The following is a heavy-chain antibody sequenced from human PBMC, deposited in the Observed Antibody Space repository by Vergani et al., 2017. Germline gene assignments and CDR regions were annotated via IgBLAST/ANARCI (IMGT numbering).Heavy chain of an antibody. CDR3: AREDSSGWYAAFDI. J-gene: IGHJ3*02. D-gene: IGHD6-19*01. V-gene: IGHV4-34*01. CDR2: INHSGST. CDR1: GGSFSGYY. Sequence: QVQLQQWGAGLLKPSETLSLTCAVYGGSFSGYYWSWIRQPPGKGLEWIGEINHSGSTNYNPSLKSRVTISVDTSKNQFSLKLSSVTAADSAVYYCAREDSSGWYAAFDIWGQGTMVTVSS.